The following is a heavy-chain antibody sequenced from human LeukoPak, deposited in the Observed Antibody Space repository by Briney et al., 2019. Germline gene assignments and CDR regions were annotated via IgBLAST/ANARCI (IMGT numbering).Heavy chain of an antibody. CDR1: AYTFTSYG. J-gene: IGHJ3*02. V-gene: IGHV1-18*04. D-gene: IGHD3-10*01. CDR2: ISAYNGNT. Sequence: ASVKVSCKASAYTFTSYGISWVRQAPGQGLEWMGWISAYNGNTNFAEKLQGRVTTTTDTSTSTAYMELRSLRFDDTGVYYCARVFRGGAFDIWGQGTMVTVSS. CDR3: ARVFRGGAFDI.